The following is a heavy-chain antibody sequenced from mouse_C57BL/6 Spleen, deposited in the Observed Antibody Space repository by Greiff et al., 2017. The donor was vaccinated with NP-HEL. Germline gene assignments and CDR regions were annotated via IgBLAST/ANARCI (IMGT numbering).Heavy chain of an antibody. CDR1: GFNIKNTY. CDR3: ASCSSPYAMDY. D-gene: IGHD1-1*01. Sequence: VQLQQPVAELVRPGASVKLSCTASGFNIKNTYMHWVKQRPEQGLEWIGRIDPANGNTKYAPKFPGKATITADKASNTAYLQLISLTSEDTAIYYCASCSSPYAMDYWGQGTSVTVSS. V-gene: IGHV14-3*01. CDR2: IDPANGNT. J-gene: IGHJ4*01.